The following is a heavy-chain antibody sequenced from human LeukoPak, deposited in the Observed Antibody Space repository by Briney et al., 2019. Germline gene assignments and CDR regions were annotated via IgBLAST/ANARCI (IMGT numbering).Heavy chain of an antibody. CDR3: AKGDSSGPWGNYFDY. D-gene: IGHD3-22*01. J-gene: IGHJ4*02. V-gene: IGHV3-9*01. CDR1: GFTFDDYA. CDR2: ISWNSGSI. Sequence: GGSLRLSCAASGFTFDDYAMHWVRQAPGKGLEWVSGISWNSGSIGYADSVKGRFTISRDNAKNSLYLQMNSLRAEDTALYYCAKGDSSGPWGNYFDYWGQGTLDTVSS.